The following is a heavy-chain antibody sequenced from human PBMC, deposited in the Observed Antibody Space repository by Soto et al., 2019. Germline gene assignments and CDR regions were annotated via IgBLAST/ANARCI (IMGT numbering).Heavy chain of an antibody. CDR3: ARPPTASLDAFDI. J-gene: IGHJ3*02. CDR1: GGSISSSRYY. V-gene: IGHV4-39*01. CDR2: IFYSGST. Sequence: PSETLSLTCTVSGGSISSSRYYWGWIRQPPGKGLEWIGGIFYSGSTYHNPSLKSRVTISVDTSKNQFSLKLSSVTAADTAVYYCARPPTASLDAFDIWGQGTMVTVSS.